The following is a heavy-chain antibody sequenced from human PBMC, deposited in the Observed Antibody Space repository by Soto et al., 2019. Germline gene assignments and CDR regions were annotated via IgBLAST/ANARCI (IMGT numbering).Heavy chain of an antibody. Sequence: QVQLVQSGAEVKKPGASVKVTCKASGYTFTQFYMYWLRQAPGQGLEWAGTINPIRGDTTYAQQSQCRVTRTMDTSMSTLYTELSRLMSADTPFYSCATGPDLAVSNSFDPWGQGALGTAS. J-gene: IGHJ5*02. D-gene: IGHD2-21*01. CDR3: ATGPDLAVSNSFDP. V-gene: IGHV1-46*01. CDR2: INPIRGDT. CDR1: GYTFTQFY.